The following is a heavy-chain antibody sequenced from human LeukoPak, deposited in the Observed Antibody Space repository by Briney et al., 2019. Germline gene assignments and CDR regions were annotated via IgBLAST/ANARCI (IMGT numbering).Heavy chain of an antibody. J-gene: IGHJ4*02. CDR3: TWGYYFDY. Sequence: GRSLRLSCAASGFTFSSYGMHWVRQAPGKGLEWVAVISYDGSNKYYADSVKGRFTISRDNSKNTLYLQMNSLRAEDTAVYYCTWGYYFDYWGQGTLVTVSS. CDR2: ISYDGSNK. V-gene: IGHV3-30*03. CDR1: GFTFSSYG. D-gene: IGHD3-16*01.